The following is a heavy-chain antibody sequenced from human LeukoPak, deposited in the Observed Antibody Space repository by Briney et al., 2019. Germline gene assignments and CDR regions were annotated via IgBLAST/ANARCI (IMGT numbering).Heavy chain of an antibody. CDR3: ARDSPVTIFGVRAADY. Sequence: PGGSLRLSCAASGFTFSDYYMSWIRQAPGKGLEWVSYISSSGSTIYYADSVKGRFTISRDNAKNSLYLQMNSLRAEDTAVYYCARDSPVTIFGVRAADYWGQGTLVTVSS. D-gene: IGHD3-3*01. CDR2: ISSSGSTI. CDR1: GFTFSDYY. J-gene: IGHJ4*02. V-gene: IGHV3-11*04.